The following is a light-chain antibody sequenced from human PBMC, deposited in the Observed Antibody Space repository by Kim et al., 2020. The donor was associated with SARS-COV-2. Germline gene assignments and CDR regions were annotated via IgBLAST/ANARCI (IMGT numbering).Light chain of an antibody. CDR1: QSSRSW. V-gene: IGKV1-5*03. Sequence: AAIGDRVTITCRGRQSSRSWLAWYQQKPGKAPKLLIYKASSLESGVPSRFSGSGSGTEFTLTISNPQPDDSATYYCQHYYSTSRTFGQGTKVDIK. CDR2: KAS. CDR3: QHYYSTSRT. J-gene: IGKJ1*01.